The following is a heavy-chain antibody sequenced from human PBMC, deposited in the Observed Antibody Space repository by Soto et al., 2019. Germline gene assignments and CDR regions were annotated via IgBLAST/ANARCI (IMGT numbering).Heavy chain of an antibody. CDR2: ISSSSSTI. CDR1: GFTFSSYS. V-gene: IGHV3-48*02. Sequence: EVQLVESGGGLVQPGGSLRLSCAASGFTFSSYSMNWVRQAPGKGLEWVSYISSSSSTIYYAESVKGRFTISRDNAKNSLYLQMNSLRDEDAAVYYCAIAPSYYAFWSGYYGGVDFDYWGQGTLVTVSS. CDR3: AIAPSYYAFWSGYYGGVDFDY. D-gene: IGHD3-3*01. J-gene: IGHJ4*02.